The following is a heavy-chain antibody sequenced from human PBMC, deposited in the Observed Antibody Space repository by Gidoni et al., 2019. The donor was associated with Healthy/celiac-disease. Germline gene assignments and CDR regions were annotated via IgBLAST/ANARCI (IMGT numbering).Heavy chain of an antibody. CDR3: TSYIVVVPAATYGMDV. CDR1: GFTFSGSA. CDR2: IRSKANSYAT. J-gene: IGHJ6*02. V-gene: IGHV3-73*02. D-gene: IGHD2-2*01. Sequence: EVQLVESGGGLVQPGGSLKLSCAASGFTFSGSAMHWVRQASGKGLEWVGRIRSKANSYATAYAASVKGRFTISRDDSKNTAYLQMNSLKTEDTAVYYCTSYIVVVPAATYGMDVWGQGTTVTVSS.